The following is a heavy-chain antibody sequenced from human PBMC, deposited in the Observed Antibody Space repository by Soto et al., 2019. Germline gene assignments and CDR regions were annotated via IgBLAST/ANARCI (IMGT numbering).Heavy chain of an antibody. CDR2: MTYGGGTA. CDR1: GGPISTSPNY. CDR3: VSSRTGVCYD. Sequence: QLHLQEPGPGVGNPSKTLSLTCRVSGGPISTSPNYWGWVRQSPGKGLKWIGSMTYGGGTAYYNSSLKSRVTISVDTAKNQFSLSLSSVTAADTAIYYCVSSRTGVCYDCGQGIVVIVSS. D-gene: IGHD2-21*02. V-gene: IGHV4-39*01. J-gene: IGHJ1*01.